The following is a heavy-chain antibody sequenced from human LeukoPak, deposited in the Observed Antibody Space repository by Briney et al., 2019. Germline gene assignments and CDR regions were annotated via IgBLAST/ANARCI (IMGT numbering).Heavy chain of an antibody. D-gene: IGHD1-1*01. V-gene: IGHV3-21*01. CDR3: ARDNVKTAFDP. CDR1: GFTFSSYS. J-gene: IGHJ5*02. CDR2: ISSSSSYI. Sequence: PGGSLRLSCAASGFTFSSYSMNWVRQAPGTGLEWVSSISSSSSYIYYADSVKGRCTISRDNAKNSLYLQMNSLRAEDTAVYYCARDNVKTAFDPWGQGTLVTVSS.